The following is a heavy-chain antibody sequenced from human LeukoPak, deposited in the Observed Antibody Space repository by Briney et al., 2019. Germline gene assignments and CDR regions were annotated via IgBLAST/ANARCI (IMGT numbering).Heavy chain of an antibody. CDR3: ARDHPASDLSGYGVFDF. V-gene: IGHV4-59*01. J-gene: IGHJ4*02. CDR2: NSYSRST. D-gene: IGHD3-22*01. Sequence: SETLSLTCTVSGGSLSGYYWSWIRQPPGKGMEWIGYNSYSRSTNYTPSLKSRVTISVDTSKNQFSMTLTSVTAADTAVYYCARDHPASDLSGYGVFDFSGQGILVTVSS. CDR1: GGSLSGYY.